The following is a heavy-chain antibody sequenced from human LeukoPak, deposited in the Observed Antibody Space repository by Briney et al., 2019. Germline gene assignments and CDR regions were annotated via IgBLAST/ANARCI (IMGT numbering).Heavy chain of an antibody. CDR1: GGSISSYY. CDR2: MYYSGST. D-gene: IGHD3-10*01. J-gene: IGHJ4*02. CDR3: ARHYYGSTSYYFDY. V-gene: IGHV4-59*08. Sequence: PSETLSLTCSVSGGSISSYYWSWIRQPPGKGLEWIGYMYYSGSTNYNPSLKSRVTMSVDTSKNQFSLKLSSVTAADTAAYYCARHYYGSTSYYFDYWGQGTLVTVSS.